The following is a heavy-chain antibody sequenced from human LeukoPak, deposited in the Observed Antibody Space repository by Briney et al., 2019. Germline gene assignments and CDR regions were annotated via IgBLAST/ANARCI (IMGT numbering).Heavy chain of an antibody. CDR1: GGSISSSSYY. V-gene: IGHV4-39*07. CDR2: IYYSGST. Sequence: SETLSLTCTVSGGSISSSSYYWGWIRQPPRKGLEWIGSIYYSGSTYYNPSLKSRVTISVDTSKNQFSLKLSSVTAADTAVYYCASRRFGELLLDYWGQGTLVTVSS. J-gene: IGHJ4*02. CDR3: ASRRFGELLLDY. D-gene: IGHD3-10*01.